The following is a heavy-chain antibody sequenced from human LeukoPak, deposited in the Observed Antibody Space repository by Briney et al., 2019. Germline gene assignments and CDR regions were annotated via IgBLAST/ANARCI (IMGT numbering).Heavy chain of an antibody. CDR3: VRSASLQPLET. D-gene: IGHD1-14*01. CDR1: GYSFPNYW. CDR2: IYPDDSDT. V-gene: IGHV5-51*01. J-gene: IGHJ4*02. Sequence: GESLKISCKGSGYSFPNYWIGWVRQMPGKGLEWMGIIYPDDSDTRYSPSFQGQVTISADKSINTAYLHWSSLQASDTAVYYCVRSASLQPLETWGQGTLVTVSS.